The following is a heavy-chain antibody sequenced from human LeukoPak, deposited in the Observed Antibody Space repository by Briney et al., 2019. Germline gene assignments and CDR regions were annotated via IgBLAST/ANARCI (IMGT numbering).Heavy chain of an antibody. D-gene: IGHD6-19*01. CDR3: ARDLGVAGRSRLDY. CDR1: GGSISSSSYY. CDR2: IYYSGST. V-gene: IGHV4-39*06. J-gene: IGHJ4*02. Sequence: PSETLSLTCTVSGGSISSSSYYWGWIRQPPGKGLEWIGSIYYSGSTYYNPSLKSRVTISVDTSKNQFPLKLSSVTAADTAVYYCARDLGVAGRSRLDYWGQGTLVTVSS.